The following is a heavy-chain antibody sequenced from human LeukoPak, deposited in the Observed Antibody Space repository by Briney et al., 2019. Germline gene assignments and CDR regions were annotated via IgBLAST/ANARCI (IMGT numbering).Heavy chain of an antibody. CDR2: IIPIFGTA. V-gene: IGHV1-69*05. CDR1: GGTFSSYA. J-gene: IGHJ3*02. CDR3: ARGGYGSGHYYYAFDI. D-gene: IGHD3-10*01. Sequence: SVKVSCKASGGTFSSYAISWVRQGPGQGLEWMGGIIPIFGTANYAQKFQGRVTITTDESTSTAYMELSSLRSEDTAVYYRARGGYGSGHYYYAFDIWGQGTMVTVSS.